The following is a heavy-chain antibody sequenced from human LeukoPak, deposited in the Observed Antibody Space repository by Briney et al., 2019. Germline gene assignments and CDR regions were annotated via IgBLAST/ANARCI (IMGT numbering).Heavy chain of an antibody. J-gene: IGHJ6*02. CDR3: AKDRPPYSSGGYGMDV. Sequence: GRSLRLSCAASGFTFSSYGMHWVRQAPGKGLEWVAVISYDGSNKYYADSVKGRFTISRDNSKNTLYLQMNSLRAEDTAVYYCAKDRPPYSSGGYGMDVWGQGTTVTVSS. V-gene: IGHV3-30*18. D-gene: IGHD6-19*01. CDR2: ISYDGSNK. CDR1: GFTFSSYG.